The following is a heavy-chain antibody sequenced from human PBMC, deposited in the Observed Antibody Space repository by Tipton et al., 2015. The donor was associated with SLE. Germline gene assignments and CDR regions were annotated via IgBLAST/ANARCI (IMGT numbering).Heavy chain of an antibody. Sequence: SLRLSCAASGLTFSTYAMHWVRQAPGKGLEWVAVISFDGSNTYYADSVKGRFTISRDNSGNTLYLQMNSLRDEDAAVYYCAKGQLVLMDVWGQGTTVTVSS. V-gene: IGHV3-30*04. CDR1: GLTFSTYA. J-gene: IGHJ6*02. CDR2: ISFDGSNT. D-gene: IGHD6-13*01. CDR3: AKGQLVLMDV.